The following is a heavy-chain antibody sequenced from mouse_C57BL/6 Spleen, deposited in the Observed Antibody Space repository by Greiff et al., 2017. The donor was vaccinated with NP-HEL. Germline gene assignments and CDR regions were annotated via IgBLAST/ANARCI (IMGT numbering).Heavy chain of an antibody. CDR2: IYPGDGDT. V-gene: IGHV1-82*01. J-gene: IGHJ2*01. CDR3: ARWGAELVYFDY. Sequence: QVQLQQSGPELVKPGASVKISCKASGYAFSSSWINWVKQRPGKGLEWIGRIYPGDGDTNYNGKFKGKATLTADKSSSTAYMQLSSLTSEDSAVYFCARWGAELVYFDYWGQGTTLTVSS. CDR1: GYAFSSSW. D-gene: IGHD4-1*01.